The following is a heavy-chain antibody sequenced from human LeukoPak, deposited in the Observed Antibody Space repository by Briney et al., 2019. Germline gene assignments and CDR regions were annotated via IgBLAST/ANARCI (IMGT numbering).Heavy chain of an antibody. D-gene: IGHD3-16*02. Sequence: ASVKVSCKASGYTFTGYYMHWVRQAPGQGLEWMGIINPSGGSTSYARKFQGRVTMTRDMSTSTVYMELSSLRSEDTAVYYCARGGPWGSYRSRWFDPWGQGTLVTVSS. V-gene: IGHV1-46*01. CDR1: GYTFTGYY. J-gene: IGHJ5*02. CDR2: INPSGGST. CDR3: ARGGPWGSYRSRWFDP.